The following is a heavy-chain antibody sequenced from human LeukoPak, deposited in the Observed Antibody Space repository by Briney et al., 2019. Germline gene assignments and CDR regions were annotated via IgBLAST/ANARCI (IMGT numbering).Heavy chain of an antibody. CDR2: ISSSSSYI. V-gene: IGHV3-21*01. J-gene: IGHJ4*02. D-gene: IGHD6-13*01. Sequence: AGGSLRLSCAASGFTFSSYAMSWVRQAPGKGLEWVSSISSSSSYIYYADSVKGRFTISRDNAKNSLYLQMNSLRAEDTAVYYCATSTGYSSSWPLGMTYYFDYWGQGTLVTVSS. CDR3: ATSTGYSSSWPLGMTYYFDY. CDR1: GFTFSSYA.